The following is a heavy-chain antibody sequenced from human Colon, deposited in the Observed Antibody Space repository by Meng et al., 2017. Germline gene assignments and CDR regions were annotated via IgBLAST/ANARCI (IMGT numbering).Heavy chain of an antibody. CDR1: GFTFSSYS. CDR3: ARESFPSTAIDY. Sequence: GGSLRLSCAASGFTFSSYSMNWVRQAPGKGLEWVSSISSSSSYIYYADSVKGRFTISRDNAKNPLYLQMNNLRAEDTAVYYCARESFPSTAIDYWGQGTLVTVSS. D-gene: IGHD2-21*02. J-gene: IGHJ4*02. CDR2: ISSSSSYI. V-gene: IGHV3-21*01.